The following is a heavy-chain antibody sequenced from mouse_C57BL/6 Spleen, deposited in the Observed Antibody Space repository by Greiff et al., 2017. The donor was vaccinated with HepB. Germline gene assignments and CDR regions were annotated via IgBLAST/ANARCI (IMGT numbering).Heavy chain of an antibody. CDR3: TRPDGFSFAY. CDR1: GYTFTDYE. D-gene: IGHD2-3*01. CDR2: IDPETGGT. V-gene: IGHV1-15*01. J-gene: IGHJ3*01. Sequence: QVQLQQSGAELVRPGASVTLSCKASGYTFTDYEMHWVKQTPVHGLEWIGAIDPETGGTAYNQKFKGKAILTADKSSSTAYMELRSLTSEDSAVDYCTRPDGFSFAYWGQGTLVTVSA.